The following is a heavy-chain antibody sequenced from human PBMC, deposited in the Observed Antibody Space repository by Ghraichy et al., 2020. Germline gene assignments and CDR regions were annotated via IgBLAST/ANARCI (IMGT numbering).Heavy chain of an antibody. D-gene: IGHD5-12*01. CDR1: GGSFSGYY. CDR2: INHSGST. Sequence: SETLSLTCAVYGGSFSGYYWSWIRQPPGKGLEWIGEINHSGSTNYNPSLKSRVTISVDTSKNPFSLKLSYVTAADTAVYYCARNPLGGGYDLDYWGQETLVTVSS. V-gene: IGHV4-34*01. CDR3: ARNPLGGGYDLDY. J-gene: IGHJ4*02.